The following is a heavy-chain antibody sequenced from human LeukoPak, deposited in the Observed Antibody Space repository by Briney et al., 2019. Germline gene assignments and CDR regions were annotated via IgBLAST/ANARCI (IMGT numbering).Heavy chain of an antibody. V-gene: IGHV1-2*02. D-gene: IGHD3-22*01. Sequence: ASVKVSCKASGYTFTGYYMHWVRQAPGQGLEWMGWINPNSGGTNYAQKFQGRVTMTRDTSISTAYMELSRLRSDDTAVYYCARDGGYYDSSGYLHWGQGTLVTVSS. CDR3: ARDGGYYDSSGYLH. CDR2: INPNSGGT. J-gene: IGHJ4*02. CDR1: GYTFTGYY.